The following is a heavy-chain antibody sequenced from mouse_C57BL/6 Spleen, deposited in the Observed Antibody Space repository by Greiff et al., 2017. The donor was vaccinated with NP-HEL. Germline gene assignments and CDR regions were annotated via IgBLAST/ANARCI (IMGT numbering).Heavy chain of an antibody. J-gene: IGHJ3*01. CDR2: IYPGDGDT. D-gene: IGHD2-5*01. Sequence: QVQLQQSGPELVKPGASVKISCKASGYAFSSSWMNWVKQRPGKGLEWIGRIYPGDGDTNYNGKFKGKATLTADKSSSTAYMQLSSLTSEDSAVYFCASGPSTIVTRFAYWGQGTLVTVSA. CDR3: ASGPSTIVTRFAY. V-gene: IGHV1-82*01. CDR1: GYAFSSSW.